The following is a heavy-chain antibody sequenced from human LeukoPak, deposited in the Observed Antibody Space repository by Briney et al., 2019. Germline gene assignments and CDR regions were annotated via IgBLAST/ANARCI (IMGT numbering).Heavy chain of an antibody. V-gene: IGHV4-61*02. D-gene: IGHD5-24*01. Sequence: PSQTLSLTCSVSGASVSTTAYFWNWIRQPAGEGLEWIGRIYASGNTHYNPSLKSRVTMSLDTSKNQFSLTMNSVTAADSAVYFCASYREAYDLYPHGLDVWGQGTLVTVSS. CDR2: IYASGNT. CDR1: GASVSTTAYF. J-gene: IGHJ4*02. CDR3: ASYREAYDLYPHGLDV.